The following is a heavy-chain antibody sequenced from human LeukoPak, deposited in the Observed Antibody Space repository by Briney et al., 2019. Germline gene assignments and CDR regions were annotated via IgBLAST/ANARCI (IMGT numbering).Heavy chain of an antibody. V-gene: IGHV3-33*01. D-gene: IGHD5-18*01. CDR2: IWYDGSNK. J-gene: IGHJ4*02. Sequence: PGRSLRLSCAASGFTFSSYGMHWVRQAPGKGLEWVAVIWYDGSNKCYADSVKGRFTISRDNSKNTLYLQMNSLRAEDTAVYYCARERVVDTAMVIDYWGQGTLVTVSS. CDR3: ARERVVDTAMVIDY. CDR1: GFTFSSYG.